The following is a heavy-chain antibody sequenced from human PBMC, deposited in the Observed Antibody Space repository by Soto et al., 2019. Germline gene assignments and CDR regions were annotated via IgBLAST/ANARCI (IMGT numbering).Heavy chain of an antibody. CDR2: MNPNSGNT. J-gene: IGHJ6*03. Sequence: ASVKGSCNASGYTFTSYDINWVRQATGQGLEWMGWMNPNSGNTGYAQKFQGRVTMTRNTSISTAYMELSSLRSEDTAVYYCARGVHLGELQYYYYYYYMDVWGKGTTVTVSS. D-gene: IGHD3-16*01. CDR1: GYTFTSYD. V-gene: IGHV1-8*01. CDR3: ARGVHLGELQYYYYYYYMDV.